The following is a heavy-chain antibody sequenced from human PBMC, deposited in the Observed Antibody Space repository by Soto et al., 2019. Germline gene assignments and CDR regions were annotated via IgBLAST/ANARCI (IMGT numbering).Heavy chain of an antibody. CDR2: IYYSGRT. CDR3: ARRDGFYGSGSHYPYYYYGMDV. CDR1: GGSISSSSYY. Sequence: SETLSLTSTVSGGSISSSSYYWGLIRQPPGKGLEWIGSIYYSGRTYYNPSLKSRVTISVDTSKNQFSLKLSSVTAADTAVYYCARRDGFYGSGSHYPYYYYGMDVWGQGTTVTVSS. D-gene: IGHD3-10*01. J-gene: IGHJ6*02. V-gene: IGHV4-39*01.